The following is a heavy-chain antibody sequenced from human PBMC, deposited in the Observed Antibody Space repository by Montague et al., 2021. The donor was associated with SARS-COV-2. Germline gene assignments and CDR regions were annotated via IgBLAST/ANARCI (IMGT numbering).Heavy chain of an antibody. CDR2: ISSSSTTI. D-gene: IGHD6-13*01. Sequence: SLRLSCAASGFTFSSCSMNWVRQAPGKGPEWVSYISSSSTTIYYADSVKGRFTISRDNAKNSLYLQMNGLRDEDTAVYYRARDLYSSSWPGNWFDPWGQGTLVTASS. CDR1: GFTFSSCS. J-gene: IGHJ5*02. V-gene: IGHV3-48*02. CDR3: ARDLYSSSWPGNWFDP.